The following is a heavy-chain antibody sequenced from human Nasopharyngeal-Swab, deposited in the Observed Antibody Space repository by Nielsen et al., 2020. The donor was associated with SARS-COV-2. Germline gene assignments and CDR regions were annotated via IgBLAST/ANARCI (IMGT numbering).Heavy chain of an antibody. CDR3: ARAHGSWSGYTH. J-gene: IGHJ4*02. V-gene: IGHV3-74*01. D-gene: IGHD3-3*01. Sequence: ETLSLTCAASGFTFSDNWMHWVRQGPGKGLVWVSRINSDGSTTNYADSVKGRFTISRDNAKNTLYLQMNSLRAEDTAVYYCARAHGSWSGYTHWGQGTLVTVSS. CDR1: GFTFSDNW. CDR2: INSDGSTT.